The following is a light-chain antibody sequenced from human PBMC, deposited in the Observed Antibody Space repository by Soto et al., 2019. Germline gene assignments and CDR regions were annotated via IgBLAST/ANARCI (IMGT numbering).Light chain of an antibody. CDR2: AAS. V-gene: IGKV1-8*01. CDR3: QQYYSYPPVT. Sequence: AIRMTQSPSSFSASTGDRVTITCRASQGISSYLAWYQQKPGKAPKLLIYAASTLQSWVPSRFSGSGSGTDFTLTISCLQSEDFATYYCQQYYSYPPVTFGGGTKVEIK. J-gene: IGKJ4*01. CDR1: QGISSY.